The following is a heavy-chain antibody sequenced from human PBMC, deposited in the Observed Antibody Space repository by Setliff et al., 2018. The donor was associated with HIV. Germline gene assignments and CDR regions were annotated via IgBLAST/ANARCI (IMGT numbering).Heavy chain of an antibody. Sequence: PGGSLRLSCAASGFIFSSYAMHWVRQAPGKGLGWVAVMSYDGNNKYYADSVKGRFTISRENAKNSLYLQMNSLRPGDTAVYYCARSRRYYFDYWGQGTLVTVSS. J-gene: IGHJ4*02. CDR1: GFIFSSYA. CDR3: ARSRRYYFDY. V-gene: IGHV3-30*07. CDR2: MSYDGNNK.